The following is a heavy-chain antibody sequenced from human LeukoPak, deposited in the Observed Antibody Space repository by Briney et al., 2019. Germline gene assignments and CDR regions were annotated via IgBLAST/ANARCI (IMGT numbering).Heavy chain of an antibody. Sequence: GGSLRLSCAASGFTVRSNYMSWVRQAPGKGLEWVSAISGSGGSTYYADSVKGRFTISRDNSKNTLYLQMNSLRAEDTAVYYCAKDVPSISYDILTGYWYGMDVWGQGTTVTVSS. J-gene: IGHJ6*02. V-gene: IGHV3-23*01. CDR1: GFTVRSNY. D-gene: IGHD3-9*01. CDR2: ISGSGGST. CDR3: AKDVPSISYDILTGYWYGMDV.